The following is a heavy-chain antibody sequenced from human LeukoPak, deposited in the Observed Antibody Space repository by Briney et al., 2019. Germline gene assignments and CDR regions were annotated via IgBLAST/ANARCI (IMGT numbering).Heavy chain of an antibody. CDR1: GYSISSGYF. D-gene: IGHD4-11*01. J-gene: IGHJ4*02. CDR2: TYHTGST. V-gene: IGHV4-38-2*02. CDR3: ARAPIQYHFDY. Sequence: PSETLSLTCTVSGYSISSGYFWGWIRQPPGKGLEWIGSTYHTGSTYYNPSLKSRVTISVDTSKNQFSLKLSSVTAADTAVYYCARAPIQYHFDYWGQGTLVTVSS.